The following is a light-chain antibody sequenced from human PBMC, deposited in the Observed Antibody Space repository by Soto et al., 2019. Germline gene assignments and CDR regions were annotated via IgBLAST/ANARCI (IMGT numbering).Light chain of an antibody. J-gene: IGLJ1*01. Sequence: QSVLTQPPSASGSPGQSVTISCTGTSSDVGGYNSVSWYLHYPGRAPKLVIYEVSKRPSGVPDRFSGSKSGNTASLTVSGLQAEDEADYYCSSYAGSNNFDVFGTGTKLTVL. CDR3: SSYAGSNNFDV. CDR1: SSDVGGYNS. V-gene: IGLV2-8*01. CDR2: EVS.